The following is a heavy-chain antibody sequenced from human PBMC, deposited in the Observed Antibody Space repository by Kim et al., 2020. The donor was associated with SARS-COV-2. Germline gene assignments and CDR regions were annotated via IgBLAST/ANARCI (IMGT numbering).Heavy chain of an antibody. Sequence: ASVKVSCKASGYTFTSYDINWVRQATGQGLEWMGWMNPNSGNTGYAQKFQGRVTMTRNTSISTAYMELSSLRSEDTAVYYCARGGRYFDWLSPYDYYYYMDVWGKGTTVTVSS. J-gene: IGHJ6*03. CDR1: GYTFTSYD. D-gene: IGHD3-9*01. V-gene: IGHV1-8*01. CDR2: MNPNSGNT. CDR3: ARGGRYFDWLSPYDYYYYMDV.